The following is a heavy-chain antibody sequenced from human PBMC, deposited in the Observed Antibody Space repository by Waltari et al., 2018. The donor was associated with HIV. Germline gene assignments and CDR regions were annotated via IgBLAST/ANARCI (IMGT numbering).Heavy chain of an antibody. Sequence: EVQLVESEGGLVQPGGSLSLSWAASGFTFSSYSMNWVRQPPWKGLEWVSYISSSSSTIYYADSVKGRFTISRDNAKNSLYLQMNSLRAEDTAVYYCARGNSSGRWAFDIWGRGTMVTVSS. CDR1: GFTFSSYS. J-gene: IGHJ3*02. CDR2: ISSSSSTI. D-gene: IGHD6-19*01. V-gene: IGHV3-48*01. CDR3: ARGNSSGRWAFDI.